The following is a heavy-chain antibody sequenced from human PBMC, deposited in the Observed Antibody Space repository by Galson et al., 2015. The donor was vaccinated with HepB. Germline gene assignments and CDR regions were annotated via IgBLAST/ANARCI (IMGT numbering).Heavy chain of an antibody. CDR3: ARSPLEMATIPDPAYWYFDL. V-gene: IGHV1-2*04. CDR1: GYTFTGYY. J-gene: IGHJ2*01. CDR2: INPNSGGT. D-gene: IGHD5-24*01. Sequence: SVKVSCKASGYTFTGYYMHWVRQAPGQGLEWMGWINPNSGGTNYAQKFQGWVTMTRDTSISTAYMELSRLRSDDTAVYYCARSPLEMATIPDPAYWYFDLWGRGTLVTVSS.